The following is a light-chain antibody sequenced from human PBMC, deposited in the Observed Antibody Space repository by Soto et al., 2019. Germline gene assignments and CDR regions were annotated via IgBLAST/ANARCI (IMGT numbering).Light chain of an antibody. CDR2: GAS. V-gene: IGKV3-20*01. CDR1: QSVSSSF. J-gene: IGKJ5*01. Sequence: EIVLAQSPGTLSLSPGESATLSCRASQSVSSSFLAWYQQKAGQAPRLLIYGASRRATGIPDRVSGSGSGTDFTLTISRLEPEDFAVYFCQQYSDLPMTFGQGTRLEI. CDR3: QQYSDLPMT.